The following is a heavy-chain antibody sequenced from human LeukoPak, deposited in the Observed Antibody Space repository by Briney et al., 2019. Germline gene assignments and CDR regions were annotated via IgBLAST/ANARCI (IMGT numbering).Heavy chain of an antibody. CDR2: FDPEDGET. D-gene: IGHD6-19*01. CDR1: GYTLTELS. Sequence: GASVKVSCKVSGYTLTELSMHWVRQAPGKGLEWMGGFDPEDGETINAQKFQGRVTMTEDTSTDTAYMELSSLRSEDTAVYYCATLGRYSSGWYYFDYWGQGTLVTVSS. J-gene: IGHJ4*02. V-gene: IGHV1-24*01. CDR3: ATLGRYSSGWYYFDY.